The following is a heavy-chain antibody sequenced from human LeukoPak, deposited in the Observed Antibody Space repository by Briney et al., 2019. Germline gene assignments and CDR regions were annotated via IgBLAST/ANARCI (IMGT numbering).Heavy chain of an antibody. CDR2: ISSSSSTI. J-gene: IGHJ4*02. CDR3: ASHPRYYYDSSGDY. D-gene: IGHD3-22*01. CDR1: GFTFSSDS. V-gene: IGHV3-48*01. Sequence: GGSLRLSCAASGFTFSSDSMNWVRQAPGKGLEWVSYISSSSSTIYYADSVKGRFTISRDNAKNSLYLQMNSLRAEDTAVYYCASHPRYYYDSSGDYWGQGTLVTVSS.